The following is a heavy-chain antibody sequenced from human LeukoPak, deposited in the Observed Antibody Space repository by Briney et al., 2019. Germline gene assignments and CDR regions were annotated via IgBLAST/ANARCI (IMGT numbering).Heavy chain of an antibody. D-gene: IGHD3-16*02. CDR3: AKGFGITFGGVIVTPFDY. J-gene: IGHJ4*02. V-gene: IGHV3-23*01. CDR2: ISGSGGST. CDR1: GFTFSSYA. Sequence: GGSLRLSCAASGFTFSSYAMSWVRQAPGKGLEWVSAISGSGGSTYYADSVKGRFTISRDNSKNTLYLQMNSLRAEDTAVYYCAKGFGITFGGVIVTPFDYWAREPWSPSPQ.